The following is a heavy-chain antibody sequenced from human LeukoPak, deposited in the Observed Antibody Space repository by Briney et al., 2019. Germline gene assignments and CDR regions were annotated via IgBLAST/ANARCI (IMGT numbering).Heavy chain of an antibody. J-gene: IGHJ4*02. CDR3: ARGRYYYDSSGSTIARDFDY. CDR1: GGSISSYY. Sequence: KPSETLSLTCTVSGGSISSYYWSWIRQPPGKGLEWIGYIYYSGSTNYNPSLKSRVTISVDTSKNQFSLKLSSVTAADTAVYYCARGRYYYDSSGSTIARDFDYWGQGTLVTVSS. D-gene: IGHD3-22*01. CDR2: IYYSGST. V-gene: IGHV4-59*08.